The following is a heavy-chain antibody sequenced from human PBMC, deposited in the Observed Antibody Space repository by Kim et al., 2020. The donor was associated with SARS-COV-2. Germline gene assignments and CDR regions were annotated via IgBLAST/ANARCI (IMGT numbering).Heavy chain of an antibody. CDR3: ARARGSGWLVDY. CDR2: INAGNGNT. V-gene: IGHV1-3*01. Sequence: ASVKVSCKASGYTFTSYAMHWVRQAPGQRLEWMGWINAGNGNTKYSQKFQGRVTITRDTSASTAYMELSSLRSEDTAVYYCARARGSGWLVDYWGQGTLVTVSS. D-gene: IGHD6-19*01. J-gene: IGHJ4*02. CDR1: GYTFTSYA.